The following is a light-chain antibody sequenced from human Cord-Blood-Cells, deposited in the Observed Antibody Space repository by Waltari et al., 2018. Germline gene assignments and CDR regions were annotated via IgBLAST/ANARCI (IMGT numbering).Light chain of an antibody. CDR3: QQYGSSPPLT. CDR2: GAS. Sequence: EIVLTQSPGSLSLSPGERVTLSCRASQSVSSSYLAWYQQKPGQTPRLLIYGASSRATCIPDRFSGSGSGTDFTLTISRLEPEDFAVYYCQQYGSSPPLTFGGGTKVEIK. CDR1: QSVSSSY. J-gene: IGKJ4*01. V-gene: IGKV3-20*01.